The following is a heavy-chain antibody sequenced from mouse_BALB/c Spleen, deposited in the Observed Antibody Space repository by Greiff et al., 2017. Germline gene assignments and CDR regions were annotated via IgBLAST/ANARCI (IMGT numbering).Heavy chain of an antibody. CDR2: ISSGGGST. D-gene: IGHD4-1*01. CDR3: ARRNWDYFDY. CDR1: GFAFSSYD. V-gene: IGHV5-12-1*01. J-gene: IGHJ2*01. Sequence: EVKLMESGGGLVKPGGSLKLSCAASGFAFSSYDMSWVRQTPEKRLEWVAYISSGGGSTYYPDTVKGRFTISRDNAKNTLYLQMSSLKSEDTAMYYCARRNWDYFDYWGQGTTLTVSS.